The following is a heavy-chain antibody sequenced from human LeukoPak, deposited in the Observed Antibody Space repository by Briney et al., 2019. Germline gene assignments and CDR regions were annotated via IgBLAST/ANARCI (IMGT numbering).Heavy chain of an antibody. CDR2: IYSGGST. D-gene: IGHD4-17*01. CDR1: GFTFSDYY. V-gene: IGHV3-66*01. CDR3: ARVDYGDYGFDY. J-gene: IGHJ4*02. Sequence: GGSLRLSCSASGFTFSDYYMSWIRQAPGKGLEWVSVIYSGGSTYYADSVKGRFIISRDNSKNTLYLQMNSLRAEDTAVYYCARVDYGDYGFDYWGQGTLVTVSS.